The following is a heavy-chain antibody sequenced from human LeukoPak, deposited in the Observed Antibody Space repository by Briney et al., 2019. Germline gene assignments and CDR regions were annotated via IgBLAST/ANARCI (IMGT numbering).Heavy chain of an antibody. D-gene: IGHD4-17*01. Sequence: ASVKVSCKASGYTFTGYYMHWVRQAPGQGLEWMGRINPNSGGTKYAQKFQGRVTMTRDTSISTAYMELSRLRSDDTAVYYCASYHDYGDYVDYWGQGTLVTVSS. J-gene: IGHJ4*02. CDR3: ASYHDYGDYVDY. V-gene: IGHV1-2*06. CDR2: INPNSGGT. CDR1: GYTFTGYY.